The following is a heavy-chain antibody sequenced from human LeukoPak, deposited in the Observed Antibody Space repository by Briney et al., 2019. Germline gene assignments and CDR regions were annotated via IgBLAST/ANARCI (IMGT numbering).Heavy chain of an antibody. J-gene: IGHJ4*02. V-gene: IGHV1-24*01. CDR1: GYTLTELS. CDR3: ATYDSWFGELLDY. Sequence: ASVKVSCKVSGYTLTELSMHWVRQAPGKGLEWMGGFGPEDGETIYAQKFQGRVTMTEDTSTDTAYMELSSLRSEDTAVYYCATYDSWFGELLDYWGQGTLVTVSS. D-gene: IGHD3-10*01. CDR2: FGPEDGET.